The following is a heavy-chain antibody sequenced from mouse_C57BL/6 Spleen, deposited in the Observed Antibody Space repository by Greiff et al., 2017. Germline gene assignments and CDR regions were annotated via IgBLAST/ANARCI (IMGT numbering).Heavy chain of an antibody. Sequence: VQLQQPGAELVKPGASVKLSCKASGYTFTSYWMHWVKQRPGQGLEWIGMIHPNSGSTNYNEKFKSKATLTVDKSSSTAYMQLSSLTSEDSAVYYCAREGGRAWFAYWGQGTLVTVSA. D-gene: IGHD3-3*01. CDR2: IHPNSGST. J-gene: IGHJ3*01. CDR3: AREGGRAWFAY. CDR1: GYTFTSYW. V-gene: IGHV1-64*01.